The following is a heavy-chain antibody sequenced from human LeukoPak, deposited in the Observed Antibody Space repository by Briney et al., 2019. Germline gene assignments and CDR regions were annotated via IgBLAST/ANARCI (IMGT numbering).Heavy chain of an antibody. CDR2: IYSSGYT. D-gene: IGHD1/OR15-1a*01. Sequence: SETLSLTCTVSGGAIRSHYWNWIRQPAGKGLEWIGRIYSSGYTNDNPFLKSRITMSVDMSKNQFSLRLNSVTAADTAVYYCARGEHSVDSWGQGTLVTVSS. V-gene: IGHV4-4*07. CDR1: GGAIRSHY. CDR3: ARGEHSVDS. J-gene: IGHJ4*02.